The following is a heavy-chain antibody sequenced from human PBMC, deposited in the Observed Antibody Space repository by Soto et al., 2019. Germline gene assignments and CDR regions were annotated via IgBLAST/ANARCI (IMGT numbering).Heavy chain of an antibody. D-gene: IGHD2-15*01. V-gene: IGHV3-23*01. CDR2: VGTGGTA. CDR3: GRDCGYGYGMDV. CDR1: GFTFSSYA. J-gene: IGHJ6*02. Sequence: PGGSLRLSCAASGFTFSSYAMSWVRQAPGKGLEWVSAVGTGGTAYYADSVKGRLTISRDNSKNTLYLQMNSLRAEDTAMYYRGRDCGYGYGMDVWGQGTTVTVFS.